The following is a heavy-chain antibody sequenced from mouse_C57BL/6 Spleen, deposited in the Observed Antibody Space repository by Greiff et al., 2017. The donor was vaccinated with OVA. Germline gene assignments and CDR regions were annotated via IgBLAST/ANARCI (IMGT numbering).Heavy chain of an antibody. Sequence: VQRVESGAELVKPGASVKISCKASGYAFSSYWMNWVKQRPGKGLEWIGQIYPGDGDTNYNGKFKGKATLTADKSSSTAYMQLSSLTSEDSAVYFCARSGDYDGAFDYWGQGTTLTVSS. D-gene: IGHD2-4*01. CDR1: GYAFSSYW. J-gene: IGHJ2*01. V-gene: IGHV1-80*01. CDR2: IYPGDGDT. CDR3: ARSGDYDGAFDY.